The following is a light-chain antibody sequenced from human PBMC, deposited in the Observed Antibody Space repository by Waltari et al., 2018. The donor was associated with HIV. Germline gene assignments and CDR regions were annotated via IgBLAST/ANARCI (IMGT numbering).Light chain of an antibody. CDR1: SSNIESNY. J-gene: IGLJ3*02. Sequence: QSVLTQSPSTSGTPGQRVTISCSGSSSNIESNYVSWLQQVPATAPKLLICRNTQRPSGVSDLLSGSVSGTSASLAISGLRSEDEADYYCAVWDDSLSAQLFGGGTKLTVL. CDR3: AVWDDSLSAQL. CDR2: RNT. V-gene: IGLV1-47*01.